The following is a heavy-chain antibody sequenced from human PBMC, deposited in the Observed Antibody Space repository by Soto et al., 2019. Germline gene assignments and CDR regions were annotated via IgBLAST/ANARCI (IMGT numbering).Heavy chain of an antibody. CDR1: DDFISSYY. D-gene: IGHD2-15*01. Sequence: SETLSLTCTVSDDFISSYYWHWIRHPAGKRLQWIGRVSTSGATTYNPSLETRVTMSVDTSKKQFSLKLPSVTAAATAVYFCGRADYELVTAAYGMDVGGQGTTVSVST. CDR2: VSTSGAT. V-gene: IGHV4-4*07. CDR3: GRADYELVTAAYGMDV. J-gene: IGHJ6*01.